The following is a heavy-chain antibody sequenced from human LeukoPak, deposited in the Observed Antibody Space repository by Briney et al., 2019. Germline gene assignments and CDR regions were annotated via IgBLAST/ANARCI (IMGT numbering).Heavy chain of an antibody. CDR2: INPNSGDT. V-gene: IGHV1-2*02. D-gene: IGHD2-8*01. Sequence: ASVKVSCKASGYSFTGYYMHWVRQAPGQGLEWIGWINPNSGDTKYAQKFQGRVTMTRDTSISTACMELTRLRSDDTAVYYCARGGLRVMVYRLYYMDVWGKGTTVTVSS. CDR3: ARGGLRVMVYRLYYMDV. J-gene: IGHJ6*03. CDR1: GYSFTGYY.